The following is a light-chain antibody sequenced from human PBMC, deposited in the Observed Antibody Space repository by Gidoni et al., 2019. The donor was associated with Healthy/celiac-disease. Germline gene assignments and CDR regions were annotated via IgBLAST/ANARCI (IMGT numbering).Light chain of an antibody. CDR2: KDS. V-gene: IGLV3-25*03. CDR1: ALPKQY. CDR3: QSADSSGTLVV. Sequence: YELTQPPSVSVSPGQTARITCSGDALPKQYAYWYQQKPGQDPVLVIYKDSERPSGIPERFSGSSSGTTVTLTISGVQAEDEADYYCQSADSSGTLVVFGGGTKLTVL. J-gene: IGLJ2*01.